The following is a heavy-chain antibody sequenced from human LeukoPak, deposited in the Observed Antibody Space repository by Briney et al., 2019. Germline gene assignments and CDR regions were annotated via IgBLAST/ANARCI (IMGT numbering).Heavy chain of an antibody. CDR1: GGSISSGIYC. J-gene: IGHJ4*02. CDR2: IYHSGST. Sequence: SQTLSLTCAVSGGSISSGIYCWNWIRQPPGKGLEWIGYIYHSGSTYYNPSLKSRVTMLVDRSKNQFSLKLSSVPAADTAVYYCARDNGDYPYYFDFWGQGTLVTVSS. D-gene: IGHD4-17*01. V-gene: IGHV4-30-2*01. CDR3: ARDNGDYPYYFDF.